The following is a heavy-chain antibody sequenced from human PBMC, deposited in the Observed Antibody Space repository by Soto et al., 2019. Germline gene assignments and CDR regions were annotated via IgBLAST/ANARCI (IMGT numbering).Heavy chain of an antibody. CDR3: ARGVRGVFRYYGMDV. D-gene: IGHD3-10*01. CDR1: GGSISSGDYY. J-gene: IGHJ6*02. V-gene: IGHV4-30-4*01. Sequence: QVQLQESGPGLVKPSQTLSLTCTVSGGSISSGDYYWSWIRQPPGKGLEWIGYIYYSGSTYYNPSLKSRVTISVATSTNQFSLKLSSVTAADTAVYYCARGVRGVFRYYGMDVWGQGTTVTVSS. CDR2: IYYSGST.